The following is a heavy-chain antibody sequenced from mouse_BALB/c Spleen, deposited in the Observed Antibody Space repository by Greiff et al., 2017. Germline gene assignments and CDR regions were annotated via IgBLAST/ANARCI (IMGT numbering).Heavy chain of an antibody. Sequence: DVKLVESGGGLVKPGGSLKLSCAASGFTFSSYAMSWVRQSPEKRLEWVAEISSGGSYTYYPDTVTGRFTISRDNAKNTLYLEMSSLRSEDTAMYYCARGRYDEAWCAYWGQGTLVTVSA. V-gene: IGHV5-9-4*01. CDR1: GFTFSSYA. CDR2: ISSGGSYT. J-gene: IGHJ3*01. CDR3: ARGRYDEAWCAY. D-gene: IGHD2-14*01.